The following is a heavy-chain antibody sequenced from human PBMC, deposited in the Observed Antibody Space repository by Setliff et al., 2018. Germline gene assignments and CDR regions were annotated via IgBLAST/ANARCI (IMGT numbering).Heavy chain of an antibody. CDR3: ARDVFPYHYEGAFDI. D-gene: IGHD3-22*01. Sequence: ASVKVSCKASGYTFTSHYMHWVRQAPGLGLEWMGTINHSSGRTSYAQKLQGRVTMTRDTSTSTVYMDMSSLRSEDTAVYYCARDVFPYHYEGAFDIWGQGTMVTVSS. CDR1: GYTFTSHY. V-gene: IGHV1-46*01. J-gene: IGHJ3*02. CDR2: INHSSGRT.